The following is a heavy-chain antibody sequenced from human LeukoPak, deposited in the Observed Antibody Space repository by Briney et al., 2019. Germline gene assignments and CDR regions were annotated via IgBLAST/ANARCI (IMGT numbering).Heavy chain of an antibody. Sequence: PGRSLRPSCVASGFIFTDHWTSSARHAPREWMDWVTNIKEDESAKFYADSVRGRLTISRDNAKNSVYLEMNDLRVEDTAVYYCARGVDVADYWGRGTLVTVSS. CDR1: GFIFTDHW. J-gene: IGHJ4*02. D-gene: IGHD3-16*01. V-gene: IGHV3-7*04. CDR3: ARGVDVADY. CDR2: IKEDESAK.